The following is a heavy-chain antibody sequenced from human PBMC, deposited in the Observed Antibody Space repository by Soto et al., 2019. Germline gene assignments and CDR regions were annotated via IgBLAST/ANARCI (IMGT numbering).Heavy chain of an antibody. D-gene: IGHD4-17*01. Sequence: QVQLQESSPGLVKPSQTLSLTCTVSGGSISSGDYYWSWIRQPPGKGLEWIGYIYYSGSTYYNPSLKSRVTISVDTSENPFSLQLSSVTAADTAVYYCAGGPPDYDERVRFDYWGQGTLVTVSS. V-gene: IGHV4-30-4*01. CDR3: AGGPPDYDERVRFDY. CDR2: IYYSGST. CDR1: GGSISSGDYY. J-gene: IGHJ4*02.